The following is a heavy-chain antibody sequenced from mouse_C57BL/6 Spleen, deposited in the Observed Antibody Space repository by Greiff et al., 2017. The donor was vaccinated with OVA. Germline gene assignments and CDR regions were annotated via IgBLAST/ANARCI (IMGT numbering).Heavy chain of an antibody. CDR2: IDPSDSYT. CDR3: AREVGDGYFDY. CDR1: GYTFTSYW. Sequence: QVQLQQPGAELVRPGTSVKLSCKASGYTFTSYWMHWVKQRPGQGLEWIGVIDPSDSYTNYNQKFKGKATLTVDTSSSTAYMQLSSLTSEDSAVYYCAREVGDGYFDYGGQGTTLTVSS. J-gene: IGHJ2*01. D-gene: IGHD2-3*01. V-gene: IGHV1-59*01.